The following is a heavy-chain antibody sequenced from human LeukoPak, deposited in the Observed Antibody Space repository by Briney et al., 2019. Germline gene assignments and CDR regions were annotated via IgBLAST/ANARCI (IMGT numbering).Heavy chain of an antibody. Sequence: SSETLSLTCTVSGGSISSYYWSWIRQPPRKGLEWIGYIYYSGSTNYNPSLKSRVTISVDTSKNQFSLKLSSVTAADTAVYYCARETSQKGAHYMDVWGKGTTVTISS. J-gene: IGHJ6*03. CDR3: ARETSQKGAHYMDV. V-gene: IGHV4-59*01. CDR2: IYYSGST. CDR1: GGSISSYY. D-gene: IGHD3-16*01.